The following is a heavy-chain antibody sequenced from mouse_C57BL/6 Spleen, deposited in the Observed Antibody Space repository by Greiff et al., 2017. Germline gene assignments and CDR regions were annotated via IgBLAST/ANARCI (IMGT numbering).Heavy chain of an antibody. CDR1: GFTFSSYG. D-gene: IGHD1-1*01. CDR2: ISSGGSYT. J-gene: IGHJ2*01. V-gene: IGHV5-6*01. Sequence: EVKLVESGGDLVKPGGSLKLSCAASGFTFSSYGMSWVRQTPDKRLEWVATISSGGSYTYYPDSVKGRFTISRDNAKNTLYLQMSSLKSDDTARYYCARNYYGSHYFDYWGQGTTLTVSS. CDR3: ARNYYGSHYFDY.